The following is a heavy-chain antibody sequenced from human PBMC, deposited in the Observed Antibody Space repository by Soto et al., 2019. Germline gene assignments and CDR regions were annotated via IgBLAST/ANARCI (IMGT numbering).Heavy chain of an antibody. CDR3: ASQNNRDGYKIDY. Sequence: VNPTQTLTLTCTFSGFSLSTSGMCVSWIRQAPGKGLEWLSYISTTGNTKYYLESVKGRFTISRDNAKNSLYLQMNSLRAEDTAVYYCASQNNRDGYKIDYWGQGTLVTVSS. CDR1: GFSLSTSG. CDR2: ISTTGNTK. D-gene: IGHD5-12*01. J-gene: IGHJ4*02. V-gene: IGHV3-11*01.